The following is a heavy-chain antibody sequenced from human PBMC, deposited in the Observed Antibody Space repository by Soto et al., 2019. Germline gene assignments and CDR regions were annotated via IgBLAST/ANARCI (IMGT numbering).Heavy chain of an antibody. CDR2: ISGSGGST. CDR3: AKDLGIVLVPAAKRGRYYYGMDV. CDR1: GFTFSSYG. D-gene: IGHD2-2*01. Sequence: GGSLRLSCAASGFTFSSYGMSWVRQAPGKGLERVSGISGSGGSTYYADSVKGRFTISRDNSKNTLYLQMNSLRAEDTATYYCAKDLGIVLVPAAKRGRYYYGMDVWGQGTTVTVSS. J-gene: IGHJ6*02. V-gene: IGHV3-23*01.